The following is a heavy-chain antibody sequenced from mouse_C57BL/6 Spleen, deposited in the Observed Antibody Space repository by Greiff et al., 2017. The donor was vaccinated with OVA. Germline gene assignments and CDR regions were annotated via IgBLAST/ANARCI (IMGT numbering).Heavy chain of an antibody. CDR3: ARWGWDQGYCDV. Sequence: VKLQQPGTELVKPGASVKLSCKASGYTFTSYWMHWVKQRPGQGLEWIGNINPSNGGTNYNEKFKSKATLTVDKSSSTAYMQLSSLTSEDSAVYYCARWGWDQGYCDVWGTGTTVTVSS. D-gene: IGHD4-1*01. CDR2: INPSNGGT. V-gene: IGHV1-53*01. J-gene: IGHJ1*03. CDR1: GYTFTSYW.